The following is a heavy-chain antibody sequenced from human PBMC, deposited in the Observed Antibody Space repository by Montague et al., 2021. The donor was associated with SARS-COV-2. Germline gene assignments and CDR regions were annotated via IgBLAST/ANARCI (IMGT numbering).Heavy chain of an antibody. D-gene: IGHD3-10*01. CDR2: IYYSGST. V-gene: IGHV4-39*01. CDR1: GGSISSSSYY. J-gene: IGHJ4*02. Sequence: SETLSLTCTVSGGSISSSSYYWGWIRQPPGKGLEWIGSIYYSGSTYCNPSLKSRVTISVDTSKNQFSLKLSSVTAADTAVYHCARESGSGSYLVYWGQGTLVTVSS. CDR3: ARESGSGSYLVY.